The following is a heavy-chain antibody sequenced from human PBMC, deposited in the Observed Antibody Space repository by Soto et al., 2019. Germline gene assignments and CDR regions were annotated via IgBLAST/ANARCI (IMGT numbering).Heavy chain of an antibody. V-gene: IGHV3-23*01. Sequence: GGSLRLSCAASGFIFSTYAMMWVRQAPGKGLEWVSAISPAGDLTAYADSVKGRLSISRDNSKNTLYLQMSSLGAEDTALYYCAKKRGTGPSERDFDSWGQGTLVTVSS. CDR3: AKKRGTGPSERDFDS. CDR2: ISPAGDLT. CDR1: GFIFSTYA. J-gene: IGHJ4*02. D-gene: IGHD1-1*01.